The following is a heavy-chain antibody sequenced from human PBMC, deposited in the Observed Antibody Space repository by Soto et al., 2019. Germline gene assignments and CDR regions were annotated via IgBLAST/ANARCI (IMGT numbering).Heavy chain of an antibody. D-gene: IGHD3-10*01. CDR2: IYWNDDR. CDR1: GFSFSTSGVG. CDR3: VSGSFPNWFDP. V-gene: IGHV2-5*01. Sequence: QITWKESGPPLVTPTQPLTLTCTFSGFSFSTSGVGVGWIRQPPGKALEWLALIYWNDDRRYSPSLKSRLTITKDTSKNQVFLTMTNMDPVDTATYYCVSGSFPNWFDPWGQGTLVTVSS. J-gene: IGHJ5*02.